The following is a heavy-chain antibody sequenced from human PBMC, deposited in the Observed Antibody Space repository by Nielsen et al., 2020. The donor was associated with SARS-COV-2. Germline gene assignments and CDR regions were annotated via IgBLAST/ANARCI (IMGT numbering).Heavy chain of an antibody. CDR2: IYAGGST. V-gene: IGHV3-53*01. CDR1: GFTFSSYS. CDR3: AKGAGSYAFDI. J-gene: IGHJ3*02. D-gene: IGHD3-10*01. Sequence: GESLKISCAASGFTFSSYSMNWVRQAPGKGLEWVSIIYAGGSTYLADSVKDRFTIFRDSSKNTLYLQINSLRAEDTAVYYCAKGAGSYAFDIWGQGTMVTVSS.